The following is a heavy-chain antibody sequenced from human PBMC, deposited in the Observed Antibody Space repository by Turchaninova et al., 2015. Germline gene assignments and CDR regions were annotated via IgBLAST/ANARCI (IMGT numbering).Heavy chain of an antibody. J-gene: IGHJ4*02. CDR1: GFTVSSFG. CDR3: AKDGYGSGSSFGY. CDR2: ILYDGSNK. D-gene: IGHD3-10*01. Sequence: QVQLVESGGGVVQPGRSLRLSCAASGFTVSSFGKYWFRQAPGKGLEGVAVILYDGSNKDYADSVKGRLTISIDNSKNTLYLQMNSLRAEDTAVYYCAKDGYGSGSSFGYWGQGTLVTVSS. V-gene: IGHV3-30*18.